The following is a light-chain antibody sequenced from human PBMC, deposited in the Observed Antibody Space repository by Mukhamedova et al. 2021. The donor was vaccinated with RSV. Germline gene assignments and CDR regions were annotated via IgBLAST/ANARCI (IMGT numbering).Light chain of an antibody. CDR3: QQYSSYGFLT. J-gene: IGKJ1*01. CDR1: QSIGPW. Sequence: TWGARQSIGPWLAWYQQKPGKAPRLLIYRASDLESGVPSRFSGSGSGTEFTLTISGLQPDDFATYYCQQYSSYGFLTFGQGTKVEIK. CDR2: RAS. V-gene: IGKV1-5*03.